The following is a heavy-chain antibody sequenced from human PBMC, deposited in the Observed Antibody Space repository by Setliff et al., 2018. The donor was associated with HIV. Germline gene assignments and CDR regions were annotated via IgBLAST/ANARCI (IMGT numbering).Heavy chain of an antibody. CDR1: GGSFNNYY. CDR2: IYHSGST. V-gene: IGHV4-34*01. D-gene: IGHD3-22*01. Sequence: SETLSLTCAVYGGSFNNYYWSWIRQPPGKGLEWIGEIYHSGSTYYNPSLKSRVTISVDKSKNQFSLKLSSVTAADTAVYYCARAPYYYASSYYTPWGQGTMVTVSS. J-gene: IGHJ3*01. CDR3: ARAPYYYASSYYTP.